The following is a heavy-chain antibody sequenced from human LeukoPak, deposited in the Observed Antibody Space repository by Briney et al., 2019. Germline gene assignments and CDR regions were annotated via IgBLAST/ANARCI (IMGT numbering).Heavy chain of an antibody. Sequence: ASVKVSCKALEYTFIDYYIHWVRQAPGQGLEWMGIINPSGGSTSYAQKFQGRVTMTRDMSTSTVYMELSSLRSEDTAVYYCARGGSPIYYDSSGYYRPFDYWGQGTLVTVSS. CDR2: INPSGGST. CDR3: ARGGSPIYYDSSGYYRPFDY. J-gene: IGHJ4*02. V-gene: IGHV1-46*01. CDR1: EYTFIDYY. D-gene: IGHD3-22*01.